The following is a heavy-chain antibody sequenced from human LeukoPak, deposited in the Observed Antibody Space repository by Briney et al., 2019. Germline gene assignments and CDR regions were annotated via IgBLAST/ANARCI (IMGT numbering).Heavy chain of an antibody. CDR1: GGSFSGYY. V-gene: IGHV4-34*01. Sequence: SETLSLTCAVSGGSFSGYYWSWIRQPPGKGLEWIGEINHNGSTNYNPSLKSRVTISVDTSKNQFSLKLSSVTAADTAVYYCARGSRFWSGYYHYYYYYYMDVWGKGTTVTVSS. J-gene: IGHJ6*03. D-gene: IGHD3-3*01. CDR2: INHNGST. CDR3: ARGSRFWSGYYHYYYYYYMDV.